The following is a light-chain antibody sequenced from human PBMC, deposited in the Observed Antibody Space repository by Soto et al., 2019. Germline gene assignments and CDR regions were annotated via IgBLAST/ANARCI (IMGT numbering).Light chain of an antibody. CDR3: QLYDHPRPFT. CDR2: GAS. J-gene: IGKJ3*01. CDR1: QDIRKY. Sequence: DIQMTQSPSSLSASVGDRVTITCQASQDIRKYLSWYQQKPGRAPKLLIYGASNLETGDPARFTRRGFAIDFSFTSFSLQPDDIATYYCQLYDHPRPFTFGPGTKVSIK. V-gene: IGKV1-33*01.